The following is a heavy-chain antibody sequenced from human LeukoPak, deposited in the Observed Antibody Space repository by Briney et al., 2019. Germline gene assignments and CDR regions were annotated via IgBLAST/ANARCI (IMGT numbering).Heavy chain of an antibody. CDR2: IYYSGNT. CDR3: ARGGYYYGSSGYYPD. Sequence: SETLSLTCPVSGGSISSFYWSWIRQPPGKGLEWIGYIYYSGNTKYNPSLKSRVTISVDTSKNQFSLKLSSVTAADTAVYYCARGGYYYGSSGYYPDWGQGTLVTVSS. J-gene: IGHJ4*02. V-gene: IGHV4-59*01. D-gene: IGHD3-22*01. CDR1: GGSISSFY.